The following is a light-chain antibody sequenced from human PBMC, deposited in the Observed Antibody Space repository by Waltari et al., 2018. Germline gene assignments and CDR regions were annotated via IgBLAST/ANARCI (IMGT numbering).Light chain of an antibody. CDR1: RDITNF. CDR2: EAS. J-gene: IGKJ5*01. Sequence: DLQMTQSPASLSASVGDRVDITCQATRDITNFLSWFQQKSGRTPRLLIYEASILDTGVPSRFSGRGSGTHFTLTINDVQPEDSATYFCQQYDDVPITFGQVTRLDI. CDR3: QQYDDVPIT. V-gene: IGKV1-33*01.